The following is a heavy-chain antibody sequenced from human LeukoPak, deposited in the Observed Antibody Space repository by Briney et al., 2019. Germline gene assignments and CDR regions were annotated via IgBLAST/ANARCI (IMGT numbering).Heavy chain of an antibody. CDR3: ARGCSGGSCYPHWFDP. D-gene: IGHD2-15*01. CDR2: IIPIFGTA. V-gene: IGHV1-69*06. Sequence: ASVKVSCKASGGTFSSYAISWVRQAPGQGLEWMGGIIPIFGTANYAQKFQGRVTITADKSTSTAYMELSSLRSEDTAVYYCARGCSGGSCYPHWFDPWGQGTQVTVSS. CDR1: GGTFSSYA. J-gene: IGHJ5*02.